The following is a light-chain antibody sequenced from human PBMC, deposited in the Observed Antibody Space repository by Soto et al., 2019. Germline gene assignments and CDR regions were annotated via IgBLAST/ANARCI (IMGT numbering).Light chain of an antibody. J-gene: IGLJ1*01. V-gene: IGLV2-23*01. CDR3: CSSVGATIYV. Sequence: QSVLTQPASVSGSPGQSITISCTGTSSDVGSYNLVSWYQQHPGKAPKLMIYEGSKRPSGVSNRFSGSKSGNTASLTISGLQAEDEADYYSCSSVGATIYVSGTSTKVTVL. CDR1: SSDVGSYNL. CDR2: EGS.